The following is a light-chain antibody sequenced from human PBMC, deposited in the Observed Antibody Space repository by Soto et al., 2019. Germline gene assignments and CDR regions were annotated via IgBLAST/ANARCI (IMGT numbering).Light chain of an antibody. CDR1: SSDVGGYNY. V-gene: IGLV2-8*01. J-gene: IGLJ1*01. Sequence: QSALTQPPSAFGSRGQSVAISCTGTSSDVGGYNYVSWYQQHPGKAHKLMIYEVNKRPSGVPDRFSGSKSGNTASLTVSGLQAEDEADYYCSSYAGSSNVFGTGTKLTVL. CDR3: SSYAGSSNV. CDR2: EVN.